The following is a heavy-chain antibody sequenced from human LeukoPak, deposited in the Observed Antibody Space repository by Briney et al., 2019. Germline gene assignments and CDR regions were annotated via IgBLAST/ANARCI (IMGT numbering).Heavy chain of an antibody. Sequence: PGGSLRLSCAASGFTFSSYSMNWVRQAPGKGLEWVSSISSSSSYIYYADSVKGRFTISRDNARNSLYLQMNSLRAEDMAVYYCARDTPYYYGMDVWGKGTTVTVSS. CDR1: GFTFSSYS. V-gene: IGHV3-21*01. CDR2: ISSSSSYI. CDR3: ARDTPYYYGMDV. J-gene: IGHJ6*04.